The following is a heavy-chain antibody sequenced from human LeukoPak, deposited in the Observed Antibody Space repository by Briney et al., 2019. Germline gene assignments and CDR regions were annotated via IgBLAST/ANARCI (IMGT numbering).Heavy chain of an antibody. V-gene: IGHV3-23*01. CDR1: GFTFSSYA. D-gene: IGHD3-22*01. J-gene: IGHJ4*02. CDR3: AKVSVITMIVVVITSTGLDY. CDR2: ISGSGGST. Sequence: GGSLRLSCAASGFTFSSYAMSWVRQAPGKGLEWVSAISGSGGSTYYADSVKGRFTISRDNSKNTLYLQMTSLRAEDTAVYYCAKVSVITMIVVVITSTGLDYWGQGTLVTVSS.